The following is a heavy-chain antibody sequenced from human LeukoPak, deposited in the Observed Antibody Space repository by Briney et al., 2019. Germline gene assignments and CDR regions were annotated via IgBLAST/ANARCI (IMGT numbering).Heavy chain of an antibody. CDR3: ARGWRGSYYDY. D-gene: IGHD1-26*01. Sequence: SETLSLTCTVSGGSISSGSYYWSWIQQPAGKGLEWIGRIYTSGSTNYNPSLKSRVTISVDTSKNQFPLKLSSVTAADTAVYYCARGWRGSYYDYWGQGTLVTVSS. V-gene: IGHV4-61*02. CDR1: GGSISSGSYY. CDR2: IYTSGST. J-gene: IGHJ4*02.